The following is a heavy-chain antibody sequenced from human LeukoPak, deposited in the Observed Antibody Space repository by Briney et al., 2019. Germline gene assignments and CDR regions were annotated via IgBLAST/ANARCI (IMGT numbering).Heavy chain of an antibody. CDR3: ANEYYDFWSGYLYLGYFDY. CDR2: ISYDGSNK. CDR1: GFTFSSYG. J-gene: IGHJ4*02. V-gene: IGHV3-30*18. D-gene: IGHD3-3*01. Sequence: GGSLRLSCAASGFTFSSYGMHWVRQAPGKGLEWVAVISYDGSNKYYADSVKGRFTISRDNSKNTLYLQMNSLRAEDTAVYYCANEYYDFWSGYLYLGYFDYWGQGTLVTVSS.